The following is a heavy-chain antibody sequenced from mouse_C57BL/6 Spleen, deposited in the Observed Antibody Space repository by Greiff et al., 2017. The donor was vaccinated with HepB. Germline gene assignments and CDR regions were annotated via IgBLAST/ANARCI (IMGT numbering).Heavy chain of an antibody. CDR1: GYTFTSYW. V-gene: IGHV1-61*01. J-gene: IGHJ4*01. D-gene: IGHD1-1*01. CDR3: ARGGGSSSDAMAY. Sequence: QVQLQQPGAELVRPGSSVKLSCKASGYTFTSYWMDWVKQRPGQGLEWIGNIYPSDSETHYNQKFKDKATLTVDKSSSTAYMQLSSLTYEDSAVYYCARGGGSSSDAMAYWGQGTSVTVSS. CDR2: IYPSDSET.